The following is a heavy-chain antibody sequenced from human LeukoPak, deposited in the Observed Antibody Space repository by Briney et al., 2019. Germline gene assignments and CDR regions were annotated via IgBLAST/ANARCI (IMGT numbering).Heavy chain of an antibody. CDR2: IYYSGST. D-gene: IGHD2-2*01. CDR3: ARVLRQKYCSSTSCSRDAFDI. CDR1: GGSISSYY. J-gene: IGHJ3*02. V-gene: IGHV4-59*12. Sequence: SETLSLTCTVSGGSISSYYWSWIRQPPGKGLEWIGYIYYSGSTYYNPSLKSRVTISVDRSKNQFSLKLSSVTAADTAVYYCARVLRQKYCSSTSCSRDAFDIWGQGTMVTVSS.